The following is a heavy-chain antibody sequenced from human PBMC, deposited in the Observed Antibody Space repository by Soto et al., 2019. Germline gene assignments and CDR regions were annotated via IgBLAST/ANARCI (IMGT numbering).Heavy chain of an antibody. Sequence: QVQLVQSGAEVKKPGSSVEVSCKASGGTFSSYAISWVRQAPGHGLEWMGGIIPIFGTANYAQKFQGRVTITADKSTSTAYMELSSLRSEDTAVYYCARLVQFVLYIPYYYGMDVWGQGTTVTVSS. J-gene: IGHJ6*02. CDR2: IIPIFGTA. V-gene: IGHV1-69*06. CDR3: ARLVQFVLYIPYYYGMDV. CDR1: GGTFSSYA. D-gene: IGHD1-1*01.